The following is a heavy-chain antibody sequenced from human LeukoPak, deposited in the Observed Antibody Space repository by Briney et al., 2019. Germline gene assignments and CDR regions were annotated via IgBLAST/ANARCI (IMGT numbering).Heavy chain of an antibody. CDR2: ISAYNGNT. J-gene: IGHJ6*04. V-gene: IGHV1-18*04. D-gene: IGHD2-2*01. CDR3: ARDRDIAVVPAAPPWGMDV. CDR1: GYTFTSYG. Sequence: ASVKVSCKASGYTFTSYGISWVRQAPGQGLEWMGWISAYNGNTNYAQKLQGRVTMTTDTSTSTAYMELRSLRSDDTAVYYCARDRDIAVVPAAPPWGMDVWGKGTTVTVSS.